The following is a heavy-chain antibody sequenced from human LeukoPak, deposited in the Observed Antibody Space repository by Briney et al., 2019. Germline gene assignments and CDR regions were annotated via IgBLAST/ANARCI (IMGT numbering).Heavy chain of an antibody. D-gene: IGHD3-10*01. CDR2: IYSDNT. J-gene: IGHJ6*03. CDR3: AKAPRWDYGSGSRIYYYYMDV. V-gene: IGHV3-53*01. Sequence: GGSQRLSCTVSGFTVSSNSMSWVRQAPGKGLEWVSFIYSDNTHYSDSVKGRFTISRDNSKNTLYLQMNSLRAEDTAAYYCAKAPRWDYGSGSRIYYYYMDVWGKGTTVTVSS. CDR1: GFTVSSNS.